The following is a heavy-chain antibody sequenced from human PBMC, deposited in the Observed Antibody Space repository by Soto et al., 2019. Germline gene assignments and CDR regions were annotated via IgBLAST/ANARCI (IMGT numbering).Heavy chain of an antibody. D-gene: IGHD3-16*01. J-gene: IGHJ4*02. CDR3: ARDPFYYASDL. CDR1: GFQSANYY. Sequence: QVQLVESGGGLVEPGGSLRLSCAASGFQSANYYITWLRQAPGKGLEWVSKISGSGSTMYYADSVKGRFTVSRDNAKNLVYLGMNSLRAEDTAVYHCARDPFYYASDLWGQGTLVTVSS. V-gene: IGHV3-11*01. CDR2: ISGSGSTM.